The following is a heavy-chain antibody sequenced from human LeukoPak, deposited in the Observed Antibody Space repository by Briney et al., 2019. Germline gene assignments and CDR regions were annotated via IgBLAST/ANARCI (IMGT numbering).Heavy chain of an antibody. J-gene: IGHJ6*02. CDR2: IYYSGST. V-gene: IGHV4-39*01. D-gene: IGHD1-14*01. CDR3: ARPGKPDYYYGMDV. Sequence: SETLSLACTVSGGSISSSSYYWGWIRQPPGKGLEWIGSIYYSGSTYYNPSLKSRVTISVGTSKNQFSLKLSSVTAADTAVYYCARPGKPDYYYGMDVWGQGTTVTVSS. CDR1: GGSISSSSYY.